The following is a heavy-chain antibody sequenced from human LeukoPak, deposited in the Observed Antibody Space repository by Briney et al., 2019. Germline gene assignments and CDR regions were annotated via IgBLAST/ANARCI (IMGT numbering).Heavy chain of an antibody. V-gene: IGHV1-46*01. Sequence: ASVKVSCKASGYTFTSYYMHWVRQAPGQGLEWMGIINPSGGSTSYVQKFQGRVTMTRDTSTSTVYMELSSLRSEDTAVYYCARDLPLGTGTDYWGQGTLVTVSS. CDR3: ARDLPLGTGTDY. CDR1: GYTFTSYY. CDR2: INPSGGST. J-gene: IGHJ4*02. D-gene: IGHD1-1*01.